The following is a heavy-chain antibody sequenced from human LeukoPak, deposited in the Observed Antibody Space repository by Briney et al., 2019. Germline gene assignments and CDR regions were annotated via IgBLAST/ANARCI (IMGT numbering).Heavy chain of an antibody. V-gene: IGHV1-46*01. CDR2: INPSGGST. D-gene: IGHD2-8*01. Sequence: ASVKVSCKASGYTFTMNGISWVRQAPGQGLEWMGIINPSGGSTSYAQKFQGRVTMTRDTSTSTVYMELSSLRSEDTAVYYCARVTGVWGYDPFDYWGQGTLVTVSS. CDR3: ARVTGVWGYDPFDY. J-gene: IGHJ4*02. CDR1: GYTFTMNG.